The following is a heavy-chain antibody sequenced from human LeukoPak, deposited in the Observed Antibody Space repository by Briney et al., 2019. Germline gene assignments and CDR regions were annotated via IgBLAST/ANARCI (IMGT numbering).Heavy chain of an antibody. J-gene: IGHJ4*02. Sequence: ASVKVSCKASGYTFTSYDINWVRQATGQGLEWMGWMNPNSGNTGYAQKFQGRVTMARNTSISTAYMELSSLRSEDTAVYYCAKGGPGAAYFDYWGQGTLVTVSS. CDR1: GYTFTSYD. CDR3: AKGGPGAAYFDY. CDR2: MNPNSGNT. D-gene: IGHD1-26*01. V-gene: IGHV1-8*01.